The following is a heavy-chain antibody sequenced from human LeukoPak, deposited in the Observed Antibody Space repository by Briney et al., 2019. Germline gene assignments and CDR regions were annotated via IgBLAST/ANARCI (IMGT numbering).Heavy chain of an antibody. V-gene: IGHV3-21*01. D-gene: IGHD3-22*01. J-gene: IGHJ4*02. Sequence: NAGGSLRLSCAASGFTFTSFSFNWVRQAPGKGLEWVSSINTVATYIYYADSVRGRFTISRDNAKNSVYLQMDSLRAEDTGVYYCARLRRNGDSGGFYYYCDYWGQGTLVTVSS. CDR2: INTVATYI. CDR3: ARLRRNGDSGGFYYYCDY. CDR1: GFTFTSFS.